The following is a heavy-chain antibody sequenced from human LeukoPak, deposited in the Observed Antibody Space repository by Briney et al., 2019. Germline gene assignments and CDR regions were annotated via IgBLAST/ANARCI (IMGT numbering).Heavy chain of an antibody. CDR2: IRGNGDRT. CDR3: AKGQELDDGVFDS. CDR1: GFTFSSNA. V-gene: IGHV3-23*01. D-gene: IGHD1-1*01. J-gene: IGHJ4*02. Sequence: GGSLRLSCAASGFTFSSNAMTWVRQAPGKGLEWVSTIRGNGDRTHYADSVTGRFTISRDNSKNTLYLQMNSLRGKDSAIYYCAKGQELDDGVFDSWGQGTLVTVSS.